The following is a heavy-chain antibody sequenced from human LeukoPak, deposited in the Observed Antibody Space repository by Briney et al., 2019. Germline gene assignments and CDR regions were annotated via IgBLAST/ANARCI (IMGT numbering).Heavy chain of an antibody. V-gene: IGHV1-46*01. Sequence: GASVKVSCKAFGYTFTSNYMHWVRQAPAQGPEWMGVISPSGGSTTYAQKFLGRVTLTRDMSTSTAYMELSRLRSEDTAVYYGARGGLGEPADYGGQGTLVTVSS. CDR3: ARGGLGEPADY. D-gene: IGHD3-16*01. CDR2: ISPSGGST. J-gene: IGHJ4*02. CDR1: GYTFTSNY.